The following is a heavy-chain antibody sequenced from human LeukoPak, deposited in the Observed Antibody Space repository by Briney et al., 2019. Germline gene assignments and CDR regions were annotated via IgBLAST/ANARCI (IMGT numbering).Heavy chain of an antibody. D-gene: IGHD3-16*02. CDR2: ISSSGSTI. V-gene: IGHV3-48*03. J-gene: IGHJ4*02. CDR3: AKFQDLDYNWGSYRSPLDY. Sequence: GGSLRLSCAASGFTFSSYEMNWVRQAPGKGLEWVSYISSSGSTIYYADSVKGRFTISRDNSKNTLFLHMNSLKSEDTAIYYCAKFQDLDYNWGSYRSPLDYWGQGTLVTVSS. CDR1: GFTFSSYE.